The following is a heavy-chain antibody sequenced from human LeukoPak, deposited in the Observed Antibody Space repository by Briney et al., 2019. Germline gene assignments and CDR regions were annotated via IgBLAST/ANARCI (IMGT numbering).Heavy chain of an antibody. CDR3: ARGQYYYDSSGYHDAFDI. D-gene: IGHD3-22*01. CDR1: GYTFTGYY. V-gene: IGHV1-2*02. J-gene: IGHJ3*02. CDR2: INPNSGGT. Sequence: ASVKVSCKASGYTFTGYYMHWVRQAPGQGLEGMGWINPNSGGTNYAQKFQGRVTMTRDTSISTAYMELSRLRSDDTAVYYCARGQYYYDSSGYHDAFDIWGQGTMVTVSS.